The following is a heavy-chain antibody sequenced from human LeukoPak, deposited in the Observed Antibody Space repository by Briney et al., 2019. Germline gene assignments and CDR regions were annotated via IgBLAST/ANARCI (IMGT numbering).Heavy chain of an antibody. CDR2: IYISGST. Sequence: PSETLTLTCSVSGASINSHYWTWIRQPAGKGLEWIGRIYISGSTNYSPSLKSRVTMSVDTSKNQFSLNLISATAADTAVYYCARALNPLPGTYYFYYWGQGNLVTVSS. D-gene: IGHD2-21*02. CDR1: GASINSHY. CDR3: ARALNPLPGTYYFYY. V-gene: IGHV4-4*07. J-gene: IGHJ4*02.